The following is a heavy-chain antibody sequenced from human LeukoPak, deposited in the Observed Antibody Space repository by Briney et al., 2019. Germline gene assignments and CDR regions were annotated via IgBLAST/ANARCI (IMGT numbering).Heavy chain of an antibody. CDR2: ISSDSSSI. Sequence: GGSLRLSCAASGFTFSTYSINWVRQAPGKGLEWVSYISSDSSSIYYADSVKGRFTMSRDNANNSLYLQMNSLRDQDTAVYYCGRSFYSSGNEYKYGMDVWGQGTTVTVSS. CDR3: GRSFYSSGNEYKYGMDV. D-gene: IGHD3-10*01. V-gene: IGHV3-48*02. J-gene: IGHJ6*02. CDR1: GFTFSTYS.